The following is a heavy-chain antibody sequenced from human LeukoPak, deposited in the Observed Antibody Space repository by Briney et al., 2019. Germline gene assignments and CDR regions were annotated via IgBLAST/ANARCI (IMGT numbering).Heavy chain of an antibody. Sequence: GRSLRLSCAASAFTFSSYEMNWVRQAPGKWREWVSYISSSGSTISYADSVKGRFTISRDNAKNSLYLQMNSLRAEDTAVYYCAREYYDILTGHTGSDAFDIWGQGTMVTVSS. CDR2: ISSSGSTI. J-gene: IGHJ3*02. CDR3: AREYYDILTGHTGSDAFDI. CDR1: AFTFSSYE. V-gene: IGHV3-48*03. D-gene: IGHD3-9*01.